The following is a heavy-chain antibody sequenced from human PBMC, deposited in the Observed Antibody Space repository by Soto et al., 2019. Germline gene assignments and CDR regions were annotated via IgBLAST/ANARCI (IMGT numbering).Heavy chain of an antibody. CDR3: ATHQLLDNWFDP. D-gene: IGHD2-2*01. CDR1: GYTFTSYG. Sequence: ASVKVSCKASGYTFTSYGISWVRQAPGQGLEWMGWISAYNGNTNYAQKLQGRVTMTTDTSTSTAYMELRSLRSDDTAVYYCATHQLLDNWFDPWGQGTLVTVSS. J-gene: IGHJ5*02. V-gene: IGHV1-18*01. CDR2: ISAYNGNT.